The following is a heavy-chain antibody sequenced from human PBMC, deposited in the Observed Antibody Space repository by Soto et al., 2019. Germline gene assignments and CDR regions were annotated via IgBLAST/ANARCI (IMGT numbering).Heavy chain of an antibody. CDR3: ATGRSEVVPGAMDT. CDR2: IYPTGST. Sequence: SETLSLTPTGSGDSFSNYYCNWVRKSAGKGLEWIGRIYPTGSTTYNPSLKSRLTMSVDTSKNQFSLRLTSMTAADTAVYYCATGRSEVVPGAMDTWGQGTLVTVSS. V-gene: IGHV4-4*07. J-gene: IGHJ5*02. D-gene: IGHD2-2*01. CDR1: GDSFSNYY.